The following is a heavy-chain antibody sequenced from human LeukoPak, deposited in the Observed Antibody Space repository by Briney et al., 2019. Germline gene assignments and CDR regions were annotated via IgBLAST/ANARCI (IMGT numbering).Heavy chain of an antibody. J-gene: IGHJ4*02. Sequence: GGSLRLSCAASGFTFSNYDMHWVRQTTGKGLEWVSGIDTAGDTYYAGSVKGRFTISRDNAKNSLYLQMNSLRAEDTAVYYCAREYSSSWYYFDYWGQGTLVTVSS. CDR2: IDTAGDT. V-gene: IGHV3-13*01. CDR3: AREYSSSWYYFDY. D-gene: IGHD6-13*01. CDR1: GFTFSNYD.